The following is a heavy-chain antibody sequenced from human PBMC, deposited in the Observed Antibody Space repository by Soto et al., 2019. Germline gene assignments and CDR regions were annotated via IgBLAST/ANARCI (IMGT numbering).Heavy chain of an antibody. V-gene: IGHV3-23*01. CDR1: GFTFSSCA. J-gene: IGHJ4*02. Sequence: EVQLLESGGGLVQPGGSLRLSCAASGFTFSSCAMTWVRQAPGKGLEWVSTISGDGGSTFYADSVKGRFTISRDNSKNTLYLQMNSLRAEDTAVYYCAKDEGWRLGDYHWDYWGQGTLVTVSS. CDR3: AKDEGWRLGDYHWDY. D-gene: IGHD3-16*01. CDR2: ISGDGGST.